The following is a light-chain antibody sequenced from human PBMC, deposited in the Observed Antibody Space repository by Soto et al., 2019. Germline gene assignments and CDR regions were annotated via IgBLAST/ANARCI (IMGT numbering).Light chain of an antibody. V-gene: IGKV1-39*01. Sequence: DIQMTQSPSSLSSSVGDRVTITCRASQSISNYLNWYQQKPGKAPKLLIYLATTLQSGVPSRFSGSGSGTEFTLTIRSLQPEDFATYYCLQTYTSPRTFGQGTKVEIK. CDR2: LAT. CDR3: LQTYTSPRT. J-gene: IGKJ1*01. CDR1: QSISNY.